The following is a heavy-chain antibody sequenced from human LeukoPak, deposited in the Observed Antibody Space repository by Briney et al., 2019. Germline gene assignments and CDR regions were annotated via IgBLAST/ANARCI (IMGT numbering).Heavy chain of an antibody. Sequence: ASVKVSCKASGGTFSSYAISWVRQAPGQGLEWMGGIIPIFGTANYAQKFQGRVTITADESTHTAYMELSSLRCEDTAVYYCAVLRGPTIFPYYYYMDVWGKGTTVTVSS. V-gene: IGHV1-69*01. D-gene: IGHD3-3*01. CDR1: GGTFSSYA. CDR2: IIPIFGTA. CDR3: AVLRGPTIFPYYYYMDV. J-gene: IGHJ6*03.